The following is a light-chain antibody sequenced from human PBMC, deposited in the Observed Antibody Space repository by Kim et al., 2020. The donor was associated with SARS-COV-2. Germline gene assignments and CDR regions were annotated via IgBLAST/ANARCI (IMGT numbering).Light chain of an antibody. CDR2: GAS. Sequence: EIVMTQSPATLSVSPGETATLSCRASQSVSSNVAWYQQKPGQAPRLLIYGASTRATDIPARFSGSGSGTDFTLTISSLQSEDLAVYHCQQYDDWPPWTFGQGTKLEIK. J-gene: IGKJ1*01. CDR1: QSVSSN. CDR3: QQYDDWPPWT. V-gene: IGKV3-15*01.